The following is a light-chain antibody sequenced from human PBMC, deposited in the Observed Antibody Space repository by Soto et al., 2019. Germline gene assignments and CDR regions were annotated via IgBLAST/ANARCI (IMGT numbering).Light chain of an antibody. CDR1: QSLGGNY. CDR3: QQYGDSPYT. V-gene: IGKV3-20*01. J-gene: IGKJ2*01. CDR2: DAS. Sequence: EIVLTQSPGTLSLSPGETASLSCRASQSLGGNYLAWYQQKPGQAPRLLIYDASTRATGIPDRFSGSGSGSGFTLTISRLEAEDSAVYYCQQYGDSPYTCGQGTKLEIK.